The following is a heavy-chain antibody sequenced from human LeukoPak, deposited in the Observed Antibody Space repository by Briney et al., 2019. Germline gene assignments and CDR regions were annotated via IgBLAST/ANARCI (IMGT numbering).Heavy chain of an antibody. J-gene: IGHJ4*02. CDR1: GFTFSSYA. V-gene: IGHV3-23*01. D-gene: IGHD6-13*01. CDR2: ISGSGGST. CDR3: ATSSWSLGAPLGAYYFDY. Sequence: GGSLRLSCAASGFTFSSYAMSWVRQAPGKGLEWVSAISGSGGSTYYADSVKGRFTISRDNSKNTLYLQMNSLRAEDTAVYYCATSSWSLGAPLGAYYFDYWGQGTLVTVSS.